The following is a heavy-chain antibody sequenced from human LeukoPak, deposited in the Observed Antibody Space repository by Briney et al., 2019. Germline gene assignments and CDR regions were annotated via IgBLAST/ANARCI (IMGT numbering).Heavy chain of an antibody. CDR2: INPNSGGR. V-gene: IGHV1-2*02. D-gene: IGHD6-13*01. Sequence: GGSVKVSCQGFGYTFIGYYMHWVGQAPGQGLEWMGWINPNSGGRNYAQKFQGRVTMTRDSSISTAYMELSSLRSDDTAVYYCARPRSSWYMDALDIWGQGTVVTVSS. CDR3: ARPRSSWYMDALDI. CDR1: GYTFIGYY. J-gene: IGHJ3*02.